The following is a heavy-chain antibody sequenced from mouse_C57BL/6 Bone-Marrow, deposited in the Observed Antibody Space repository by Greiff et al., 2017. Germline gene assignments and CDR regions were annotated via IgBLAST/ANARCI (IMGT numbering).Heavy chain of an antibody. D-gene: IGHD2-1*01. CDR3: ARRDGNYVRFAY. V-gene: IGHV3-6*01. CDR1: GYSITSGYY. J-gene: IGHJ3*01. CDR2: ISYDGSN. Sequence: DVKLQESGPGLVKPSQSLSLTCSVTGYSITSGYYWNWIRQFPGNKLEWMGYISYDGSNNYNPSLKNRISITRDTSKNQFFLKLNSVTTEDTATYYCARRDGNYVRFAYWGQGTLVTVSA.